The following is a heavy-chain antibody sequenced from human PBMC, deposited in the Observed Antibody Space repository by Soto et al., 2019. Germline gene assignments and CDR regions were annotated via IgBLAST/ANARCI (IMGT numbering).Heavy chain of an antibody. CDR1: GFTFSSYA. V-gene: IGHV3-64D*08. Sequence: GSLRLSCSASGFTFSSYAMHWVRQAPGKGLEYVSAISSNGGSTYYADSVKGRFTISRDYSKNTLYLQMSSLRAEDTAVYYFVKSRVGYCSGGSCPGEDYWGQGTLVTVSS. CDR3: VKSRVGYCSGGSCPGEDY. CDR2: ISSNGGST. D-gene: IGHD2-15*01. J-gene: IGHJ4*02.